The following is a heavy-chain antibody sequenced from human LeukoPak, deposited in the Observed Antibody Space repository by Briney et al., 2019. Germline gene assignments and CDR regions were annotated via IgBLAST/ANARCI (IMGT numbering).Heavy chain of an antibody. CDR3: AKDIPHYFDY. V-gene: IGHV3-43*02. J-gene: IGHJ4*02. Sequence: GGSLRLSCAAWGFTFDDYAMHGVRQARGKGVEWVSLISGDGGSTYYADSVKGRFTISRDNSKNSLYLQMNSLRTEDTALYYCAKDIPHYFDYWGQGTLVTVSS. CDR2: ISGDGGST. CDR1: GFTFDDYA.